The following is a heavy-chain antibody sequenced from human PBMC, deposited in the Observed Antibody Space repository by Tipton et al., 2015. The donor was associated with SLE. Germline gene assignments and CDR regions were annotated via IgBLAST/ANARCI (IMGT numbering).Heavy chain of an antibody. CDR1: SYSIYNGFY. J-gene: IGHJ4*02. Sequence: TLSLTCSVSSYSIYNGFYWSWIRQTAGKGLEWIGQIFSSGSTGYNPSLQSRVTISLDTSKNQFSLRLSSVTAADTAVSYCARGFGGSYSDFWGQGTLVTVSS. V-gene: IGHV4-61*09. CDR2: IFSSGST. CDR3: ARGFGGSYSDF. D-gene: IGHD1-26*01.